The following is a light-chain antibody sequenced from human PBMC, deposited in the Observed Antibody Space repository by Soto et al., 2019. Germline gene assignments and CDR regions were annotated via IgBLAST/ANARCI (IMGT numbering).Light chain of an antibody. CDR2: WAS. Sequence: DIVMTQSPDSLAVSLGERATINCKSSQSVLYSSNNKNYLAWYQQKPGQPPKLLIYWASTRESGVPDRFSGSGYGSDFALRISSLQAEDVAFDYCQQYYSTPPLTFGGGNKVEIK. CDR3: QQYYSTPPLT. V-gene: IGKV4-1*01. J-gene: IGKJ4*01. CDR1: QSVLYSSNNKNY.